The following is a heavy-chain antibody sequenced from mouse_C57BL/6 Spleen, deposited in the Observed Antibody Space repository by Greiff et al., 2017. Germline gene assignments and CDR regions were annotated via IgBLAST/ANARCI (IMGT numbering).Heavy chain of an antibody. Sequence: ESGPGLVKPSQSLSLTCSVTGYSITSGYYWNWIRQFPGNKLEWMGYISYDGSNNYNPSLKNRISITRDTSKNQFFLKLNSVTTEDTASXNCAETAQAAWFADWGKGTLVTVSA. J-gene: IGHJ3*01. CDR2: ISYDGSN. CDR3: AETAQAAWFAD. CDR1: GYSITSGYY. D-gene: IGHD3-2*02. V-gene: IGHV3-6*01.